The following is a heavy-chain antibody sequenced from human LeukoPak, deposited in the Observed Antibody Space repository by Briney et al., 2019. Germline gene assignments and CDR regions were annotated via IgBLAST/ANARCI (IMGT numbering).Heavy chain of an antibody. Sequence: ASVKVSCKASGYTFTGYYMHWVRQAPGQGLEWMGRINPNSGGTNYAQKFQGRATMTRDTSISTAYMELSRLRSDDTAVYYCARELSGFYYDSSGSFDYWGQGTLVTVSS. CDR1: GYTFTGYY. CDR2: INPNSGGT. V-gene: IGHV1-2*06. J-gene: IGHJ4*02. D-gene: IGHD3-22*01. CDR3: ARELSGFYYDSSGSFDY.